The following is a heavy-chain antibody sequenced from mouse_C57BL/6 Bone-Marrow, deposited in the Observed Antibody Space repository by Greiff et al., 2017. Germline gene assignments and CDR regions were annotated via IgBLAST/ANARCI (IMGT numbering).Heavy chain of an antibody. CDR1: GFTFSSYG. CDR3: ARHERLGDGYLLYFDY. CDR2: ISSGGSFT. Sequence: EVKLMESGGDLVKPGGSLKLSCAASGFTFSSYGMSWVRQTPDKRLEWVATISSGGSFTYYPDSVKGRFTISRDNAKNTLYLQMSSLKSEDTAMYYCARHERLGDGYLLYFDYWGQGTTLTVSS. V-gene: IGHV5-6*01. J-gene: IGHJ2*01. D-gene: IGHD2-3*01.